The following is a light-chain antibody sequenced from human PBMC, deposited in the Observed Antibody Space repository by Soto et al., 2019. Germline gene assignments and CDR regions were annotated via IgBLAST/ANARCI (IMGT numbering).Light chain of an antibody. J-gene: IGKJ2*01. V-gene: IGKV1-39*01. CDR1: QKIRTY. CDR3: QQSYSIFYT. CDR2: DAS. Sequence: DIQMTQSPSSLSASVGDRVTITCRASQKIRTYLNWYQQKPGEAPKVLIYDASTLQSGVPSRFSGSGSGTDFTLPITSLQPEDFATYYCQQSYSIFYTFRPGTKLEIK.